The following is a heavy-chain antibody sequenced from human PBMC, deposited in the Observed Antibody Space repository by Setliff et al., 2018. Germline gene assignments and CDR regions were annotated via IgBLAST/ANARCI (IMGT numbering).Heavy chain of an antibody. V-gene: IGHV1-69*05. D-gene: IGHD3-22*01. CDR3: AREGVDSRSSTDYRYYMDV. CDR2: TIPIFGKA. CDR1: GGTFSSYG. J-gene: IGHJ6*03. Sequence: SVKVSCKASGGTFSSYGISWVRQAPGQGLEWMGGTIPIFGKANYAHKFQGRVTIITDESTSTAYMELSSLRSEDTAVYYCAREGVDSRSSTDYRYYMDVWGKGTTVTVSS.